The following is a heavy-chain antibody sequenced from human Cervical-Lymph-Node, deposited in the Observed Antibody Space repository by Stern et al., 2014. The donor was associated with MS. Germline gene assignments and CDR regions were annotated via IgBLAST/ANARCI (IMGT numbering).Heavy chain of an antibody. CDR1: GASISSYF. CDR2: VYNNGRT. V-gene: IGHV4-59*01. CDR3: ASTYDLDV. J-gene: IGHJ6*02. Sequence: VQLEESGPGLVKPSETLSLTCTVSGASISSYFWSWILQTPGKRLEWIGYVYNNGRTSYSPSLRSRASISVDTSKNQFSLKLSSVTAADTAVYFCASTYDLDVWGQGTTVIVSS.